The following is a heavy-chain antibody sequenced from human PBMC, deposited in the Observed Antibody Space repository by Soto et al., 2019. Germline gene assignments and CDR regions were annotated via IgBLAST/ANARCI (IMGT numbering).Heavy chain of an antibody. CDR1: GFTFSSYG. V-gene: IGHV3-33*01. CDR2: IWYDGRNK. CDR3: ARSDRRCSPNCVEVADY. J-gene: IGHJ4*02. Sequence: QVQLVESGGGVVQPGRSLRLSCAASGFTFSSYGMHWVRQAPGKGLEWVAVIWYDGRNKYYADSVKGRFTISRDNSKNTLYLQMNSLRAEDTAMYYCARSDRRCSPNCVEVADYWGQGTLVTVSS. D-gene: IGHD2-2*01.